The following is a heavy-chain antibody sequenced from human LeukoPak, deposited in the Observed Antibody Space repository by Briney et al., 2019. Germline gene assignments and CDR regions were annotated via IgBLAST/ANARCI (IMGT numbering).Heavy chain of an antibody. CDR2: ISTSGGST. D-gene: IGHD4-23*01. CDR3: AKGVSLSYYYGMDV. V-gene: IGHV3-23*01. J-gene: IGHJ6*02. Sequence: GRSLRLSCAASGFTFSSSAMSWVRQAPGKGLEWVSGISTSGGSTHYADSVKGRFTISRDNSKSTLYLQMNSLRAEDTAVYYCAKGVSLSYYYGMDVWGQGTTVTVSS. CDR1: GFTFSSSA.